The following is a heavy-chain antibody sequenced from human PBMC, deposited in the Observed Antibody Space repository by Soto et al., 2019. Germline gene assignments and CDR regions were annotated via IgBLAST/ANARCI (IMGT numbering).Heavy chain of an antibody. Sequence: EVQLVETGGGLIQPGGSLRLSCAASGFSVGSNYMSWVRQAPGKGLEWVSVIYSGGTTYYADSVKGRFTISRDNSKNTLYLQMNSLRAEDTAVYYCARGVLSDSGTCYWGRGTLVTVSS. D-gene: IGHD2-15*01. J-gene: IGHJ4*02. V-gene: IGHV3-53*02. CDR3: ARGVLSDSGTCY. CDR1: GFSVGSNY. CDR2: IYSGGTT.